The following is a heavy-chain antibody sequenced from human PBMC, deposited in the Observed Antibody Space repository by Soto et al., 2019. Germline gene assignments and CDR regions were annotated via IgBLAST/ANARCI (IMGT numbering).Heavy chain of an antibody. CDR2: ITASADTT. D-gene: IGHD2-2*01. J-gene: IGHJ3*02. CDR3: AKIRPLRDYTSTKCLGAFDI. V-gene: IGHV3-23*01. Sequence: EEQLLESGAGLVRPRGSLRLSCAASAFTFRSYAMSWVRQAPGQGLEWDSAITASADTTYYADYVKGRLTISRENSKNTLYLRRNSLRAEDTAVYYGAKIRPLRDYTSTKCLGAFDIWDQGKMVTVS. CDR1: AFTFRSYA.